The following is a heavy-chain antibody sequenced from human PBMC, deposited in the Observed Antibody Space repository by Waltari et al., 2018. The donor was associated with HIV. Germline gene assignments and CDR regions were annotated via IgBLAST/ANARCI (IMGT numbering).Heavy chain of an antibody. CDR3: AGRSPARRLNWFDP. D-gene: IGHD2-8*01. V-gene: IGHV3-7*01. CDR2: IKQDGSEK. CDR1: GFTFSSYW. Sequence: EVQLVESGGGLVQPGGSLRLSCAASGFTFSSYWMSWVRQAPGKGLEWVANIKQDGSEKYYGDSMKGRFTISRDNAKNSLYLQINSLRAEDTAVYYCAGRSPARRLNWFDPWGQGTLVIVSS. J-gene: IGHJ5*02.